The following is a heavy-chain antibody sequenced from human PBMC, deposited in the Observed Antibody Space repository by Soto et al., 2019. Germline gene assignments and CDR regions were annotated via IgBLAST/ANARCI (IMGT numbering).Heavy chain of an antibody. CDR2: IIPIFGTA. J-gene: IGHJ4*02. Sequence: SVKVSCKASGGTFSSYAISWVRQAPGQGLEWMGGIIPIFGTANYAQKFQGRVTITADKSTSTAYMELSSLRSEDTAVYYCARVAPSGYRYGYHPNYMDFWGQGTLVTVSS. V-gene: IGHV1-69*06. CDR3: ARVAPSGYRYGYHPNYMDF. CDR1: GGTFSSYA. D-gene: IGHD5-18*01.